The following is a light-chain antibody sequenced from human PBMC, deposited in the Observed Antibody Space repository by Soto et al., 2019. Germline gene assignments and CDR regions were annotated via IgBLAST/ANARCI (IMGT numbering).Light chain of an antibody. CDR1: QSVSSN. V-gene: IGKV3D-15*01. CDR2: GAS. Sequence: EIVMTQSPATLSVSPGERATLSCRASQSVSSNLAWYQQKPGQAPRLLIYGASNRATGIPDRFSGSGSGTEFTLTISSLQSEDFAVYYCQQYNNWITFGQGTRLEIK. CDR3: QQYNNWIT. J-gene: IGKJ5*01.